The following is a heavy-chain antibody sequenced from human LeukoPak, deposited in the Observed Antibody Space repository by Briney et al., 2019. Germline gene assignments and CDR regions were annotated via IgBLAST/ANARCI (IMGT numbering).Heavy chain of an antibody. V-gene: IGHV5-51*01. CDR2: IYPRDSDI. CDR3: ARMIGLGEVSPYFDY. CDR1: GYSFTSYW. D-gene: IGHD3-16*02. J-gene: IGHJ4*02. Sequence: GESLKISCKGSGYSFTSYWITWVRQMPGKGLEWMGIIYPRDSDIRYNPPFQGQVTISADKSISTAYLQWSSLKASDTAMYYCARMIGLGEVSPYFDYWGQGTLVTVSS.